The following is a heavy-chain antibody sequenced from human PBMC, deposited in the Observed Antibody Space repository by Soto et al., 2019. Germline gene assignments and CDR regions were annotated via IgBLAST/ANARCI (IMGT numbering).Heavy chain of an antibody. CDR2: ISWTGGPI. J-gene: IGHJ4*02. CDR1: GFNFNDYG. Sequence: EVQLVESGGGLVQPGRSLRLSCAASGFNFNDYGMHWVRQVPGKGLEWVSGISWTGGPIGYSDAVKGRFTISRDNAKNSLYLKMNSLRAEDTALYYCTKDIRRKSDYVTHYFDYWGQGTLVTVAS. V-gene: IGHV3-9*01. D-gene: IGHD3-10*02. CDR3: TKDIRRKSDYVTHYFDY.